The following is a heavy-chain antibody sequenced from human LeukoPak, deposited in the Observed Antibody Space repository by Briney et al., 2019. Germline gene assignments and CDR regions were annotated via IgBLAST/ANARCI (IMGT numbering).Heavy chain of an antibody. CDR1: GGSIYTGDYY. J-gene: IGHJ4*02. Sequence: SETLSPTCTVSGGSIYTGDYYWAWIRQPPGQGLEWIGSLFYSGNMYYSPSLKSRVTISVDTSKNQFSLSLNSVTAADTAVYYCARENIVSTRDFDFWGQGTLVTVSS. CDR2: LFYSGNM. D-gene: IGHD5/OR15-5a*01. V-gene: IGHV4-39*07. CDR3: ARENIVSTRDFDF.